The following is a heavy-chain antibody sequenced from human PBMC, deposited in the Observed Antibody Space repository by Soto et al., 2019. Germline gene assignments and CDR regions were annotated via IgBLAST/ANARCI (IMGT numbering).Heavy chain of an antibody. D-gene: IGHD2-15*01. V-gene: IGHV1-3*01. Sequence: QVQYVQSGAEVKKPGASVKVSCKASGYTFTNYAMHWVRQAPGQRLEWMGWINAGNGNTKYSQKFQGRVTITRDTSASTAYMELSSLRSEDTAVYYCARGTPFCSGGSCYPAFDIWGQGTMVTVSS. CDR3: ARGTPFCSGGSCYPAFDI. CDR2: INAGNGNT. CDR1: GYTFTNYA. J-gene: IGHJ3*02.